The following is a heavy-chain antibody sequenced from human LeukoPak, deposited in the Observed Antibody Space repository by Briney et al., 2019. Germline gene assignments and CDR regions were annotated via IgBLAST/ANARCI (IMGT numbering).Heavy chain of an antibody. CDR2: IYSSGST. Sequence: SETLSLTCTVSGGSISSYYWSWIRQPPGKGLEWIGYIYSSGSTNYNPSPKSRITISVDTSKNQFSLKLSSVTAADTAVYYCARFAYCGGHCWYYFDYWGQGSLVTVSS. V-gene: IGHV4-59*01. CDR1: GGSISSYY. J-gene: IGHJ4*02. D-gene: IGHD2-21*02. CDR3: ARFAYCGGHCWYYFDY.